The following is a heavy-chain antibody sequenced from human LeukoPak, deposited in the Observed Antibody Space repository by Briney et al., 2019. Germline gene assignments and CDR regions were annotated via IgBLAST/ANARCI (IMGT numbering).Heavy chain of an antibody. CDR3: ARRAGAYSHPYDY. J-gene: IGHJ4*02. V-gene: IGHV3-53*01. D-gene: IGHD4/OR15-4a*01. CDR1: EFTFSSYN. Sequence: GGSLRLSCAASEFTFSSYNMNWVRQAPGKGLEWVSFIYSDNTHYSDSVKGRFTISRDNSKNTLYLQMNSLRAEDTAVYYCARRAGAYSHPYDYWGQGTLVTVSS. CDR2: IYSDNT.